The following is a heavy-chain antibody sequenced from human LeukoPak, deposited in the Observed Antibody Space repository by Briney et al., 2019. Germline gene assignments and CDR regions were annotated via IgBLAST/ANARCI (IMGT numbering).Heavy chain of an antibody. CDR3: VRDSNYHPDC. CDR2: IISDGSSA. V-gene: IGHV3-74*01. Sequence: GGSLRLSCAASGFTFGDYWMHWVRQAPGKGLVWVSRIISDGSSASYADSVKGRFTMSRDNARNTLHLQMNSLRVEDTAVYYCVRDSNYHPDCWGQGTLVTVSS. J-gene: IGHJ4*02. D-gene: IGHD4-11*01. CDR1: GFTFGDYW.